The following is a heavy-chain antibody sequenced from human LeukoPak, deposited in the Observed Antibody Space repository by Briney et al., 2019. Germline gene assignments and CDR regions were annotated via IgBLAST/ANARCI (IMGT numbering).Heavy chain of an antibody. J-gene: IGHJ4*02. V-gene: IGHV3-53*01. CDR2: IYSGGST. Sequence: GGSLRLSCAASGFTVSSNYMSWVRQAPGKGLEWVSLIYSGGSTYYADSVKGRFTISRDNSKNTLYLQMNSLRAEDTAVYYCAKEQVVGATIDYWGQGTLVTVSS. CDR1: GFTVSSNY. D-gene: IGHD1-26*01. CDR3: AKEQVVGATIDY.